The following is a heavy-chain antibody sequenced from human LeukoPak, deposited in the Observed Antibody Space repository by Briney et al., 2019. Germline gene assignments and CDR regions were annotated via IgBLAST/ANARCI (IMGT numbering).Heavy chain of an antibody. CDR3: ARGSPRRGTLFDY. Sequence: NPSETLSLTCAVSGGSISSYYWSWIRQPPGKGLEWIGYIYTSGSTNYNPSLKSRVTISVDTSKNQFSLKLSSVTAADTAVYYCARGSPRRGTLFDYWGQGTLVTVSS. V-gene: IGHV4-4*09. CDR1: GGSISSYY. J-gene: IGHJ4*02. D-gene: IGHD1-1*01. CDR2: IYTSGST.